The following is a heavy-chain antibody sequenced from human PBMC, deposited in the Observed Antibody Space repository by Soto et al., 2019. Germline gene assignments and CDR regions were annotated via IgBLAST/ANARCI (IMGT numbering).Heavy chain of an antibody. CDR3: AKDRYYDTPGWFAP. CDR2: ISANGGSI. V-gene: IGHV3-23*01. Sequence: EAQLLASGGGLVQPGGSLRLSCVGSGFTFRDHAMRWVRQAPGRGLEWVSAISANGGSIQHADSVKGRFSVSRNNAKNTVNLQMDNLRTEDSAVYYCAKDRYYDTPGWFAPWGQGSRVIVSS. CDR1: GFTFRDHA. J-gene: IGHJ5*02. D-gene: IGHD3-22*01.